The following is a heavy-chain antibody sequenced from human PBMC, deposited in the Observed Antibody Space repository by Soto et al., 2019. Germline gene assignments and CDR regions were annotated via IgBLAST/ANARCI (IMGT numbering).Heavy chain of an antibody. D-gene: IGHD6-13*01. CDR1: GGTFSSYT. CDR2: IIPILGIA. Sequence: GASVKVSCKASGGTFSSYTISWVRQAPGQRLEWMGRIIPILGIANYAQKFQGRVTITANKSTSTAYMELSSLRSEDTAVYYCARAIAASHYMDVWGKGTTVTVSS. V-gene: IGHV1-69*02. CDR3: ARAIAASHYMDV. J-gene: IGHJ6*03.